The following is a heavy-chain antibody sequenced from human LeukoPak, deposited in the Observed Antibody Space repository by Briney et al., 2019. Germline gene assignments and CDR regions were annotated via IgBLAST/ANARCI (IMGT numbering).Heavy chain of an antibody. CDR1: GFTFSSYS. V-gene: IGHV3-21*01. J-gene: IGHJ4*02. Sequence: GGSLRLSCAASGFTFSSYSMNWVRQAPGKGLEWVSSISSSSSYIYYADSVKGRFTISRDNAKNSLYLQMNSLRAEDTAVYYCARDRLRVACDYWGQGTLVTVSS. CDR2: ISSSSSYI. CDR3: ARDRLRVACDY. D-gene: IGHD2-21*01.